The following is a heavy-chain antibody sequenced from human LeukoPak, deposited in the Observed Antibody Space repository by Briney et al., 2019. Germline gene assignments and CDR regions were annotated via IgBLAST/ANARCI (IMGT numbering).Heavy chain of an antibody. CDR2: INHSGST. CDR3: ARGRDYDYNWFDP. Sequence: PSETLFLTCAVYGGSFSGYYWSWIRQPPGEGLEWIGEINHSGSTNYNPSLKSRVTISVDTSKNQFSLKLSSVTAADTAVYYCARGRDYDYNWFDPGGQGTLVTVSS. CDR1: GGSFSGYY. J-gene: IGHJ5*02. V-gene: IGHV4-34*01. D-gene: IGHD3-16*01.